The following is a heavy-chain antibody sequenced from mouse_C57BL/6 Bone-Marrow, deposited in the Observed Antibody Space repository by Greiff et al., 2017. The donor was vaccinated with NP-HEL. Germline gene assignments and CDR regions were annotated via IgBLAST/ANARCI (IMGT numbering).Heavy chain of an antibody. CDR2: IDPENGDT. D-gene: IGHD3-2*02. CDR3: TKGQLRLRRAMDY. CDR1: GFNIKDDY. J-gene: IGHJ4*01. V-gene: IGHV14-4*01. Sequence: EVKLMESGAELVRPGASVKLSCTASGFNIKDDYMHWVKQRPEQGLEWIGWIDPENGDTEYASKFQGKATITADTSSNTAYLQLSSLTSEDTAVYYCTKGQLRLRRAMDYWGQGTSVTVSS.